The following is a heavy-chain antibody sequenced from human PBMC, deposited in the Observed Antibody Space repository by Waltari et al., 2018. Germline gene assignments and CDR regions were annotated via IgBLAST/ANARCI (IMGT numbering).Heavy chain of an antibody. V-gene: IGHV4-61*02. Sequence: QVQLQESGPGLVRPSQTLSLTCTVSGGSISSGSVYCTWIRQPAGKGLEWVGHIFTSGSTKYNPSLKSRVSVSLDTSENQFSLRLSSVTAADTAVYYCARDEARYYDIMTGGGYYGLDVWGQGTTVTVSS. CDR2: IFTSGST. D-gene: IGHD3-9*01. CDR3: ARDEARYYDIMTGGGYYGLDV. CDR1: GGSISSGSVY. J-gene: IGHJ6*02.